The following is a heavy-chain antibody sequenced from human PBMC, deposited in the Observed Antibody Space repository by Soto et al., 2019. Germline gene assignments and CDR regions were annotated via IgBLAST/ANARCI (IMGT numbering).Heavy chain of an antibody. CDR3: AKEIKDYYDSSGLDY. V-gene: IGHV3-30*18. CDR1: GFTFSSYG. CDR2: ISYDGSNK. D-gene: IGHD3-22*01. Sequence: VGSLRLSCAASGFTFSSYGMHWVRQAPGKGLEWVAVISYDGSNKYYADSVKGRFTISRDNSKNTLYLQMNSLRAEDTAVYYCAKEIKDYYDSSGLDYWGQGTLVTVSS. J-gene: IGHJ4*02.